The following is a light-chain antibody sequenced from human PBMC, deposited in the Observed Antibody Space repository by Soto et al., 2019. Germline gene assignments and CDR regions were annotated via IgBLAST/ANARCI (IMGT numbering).Light chain of an antibody. V-gene: IGLV2-8*01. CDR1: SSDVGAYTY. CDR3: SSDAGSNNYV. Sequence: QSALTQPPSASAAPGQSVTISCTGTSSDVGAYTYVCWYQQHPGKAPKLVIYGVTERPSGVPDRFCGSKSGNTASLTVSGLQTEDEAYYYCSSDAGSNNYVFGTGTKVTVL. J-gene: IGLJ1*01. CDR2: GVT.